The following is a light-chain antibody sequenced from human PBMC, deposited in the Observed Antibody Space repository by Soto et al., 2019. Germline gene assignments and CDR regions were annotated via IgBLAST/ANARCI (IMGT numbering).Light chain of an antibody. V-gene: IGLV2-23*01. Sequence: QSALTQPASVSGSPGQSITISCTGTSSDIGRYNLVSWYQQHPGKAPKLIIYEDIERPSGVSDRFSGSKSGNTASLTISGLQTEDEAEYYCCSYAVGASVVFGGGTKLTVL. J-gene: IGLJ2*01. CDR2: EDI. CDR1: SSDIGRYNL. CDR3: CSYAVGASVV.